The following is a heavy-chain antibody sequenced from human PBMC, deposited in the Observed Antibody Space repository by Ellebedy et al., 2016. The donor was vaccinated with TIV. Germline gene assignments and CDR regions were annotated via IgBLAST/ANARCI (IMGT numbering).Heavy chain of an antibody. Sequence: MPSETLSLTCTVSGGSISTYYWSWIRQPPGKGLEWIGSIYYSGSTYYNPSLKSRVTISVDTSKNQFSLKLSSVTAADTAVYYCARDGYSSSSGYGMDVWGQGTTVTVSS. CDR3: ARDGYSSSSGYGMDV. J-gene: IGHJ6*02. V-gene: IGHV4-59*12. D-gene: IGHD6-6*01. CDR2: IYYSGST. CDR1: GGSISTYY.